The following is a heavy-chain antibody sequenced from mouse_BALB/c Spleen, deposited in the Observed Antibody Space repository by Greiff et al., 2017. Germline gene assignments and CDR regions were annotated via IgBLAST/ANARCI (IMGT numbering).Heavy chain of an antibody. CDR2: ISSGGGST. D-gene: IGHD2-14*01. J-gene: IGHJ3*01. V-gene: IGHV5-12-1*01. CDR3: ARTYYRYGEFAY. Sequence: EVQGVESGGGLVKPGGSLKLSCAASGFAFSSYDMSWVRQTPEKRLEWVAYISSGGGSTYYPDTVKGRFTISRDNAKNTLYLQMSSLKSEDTALYYCARTYYRYGEFAYWGQGTLVTVSA. CDR1: GFAFSSYD.